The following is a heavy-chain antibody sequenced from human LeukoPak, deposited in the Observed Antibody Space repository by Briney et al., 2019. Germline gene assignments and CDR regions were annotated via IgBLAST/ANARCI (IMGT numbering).Heavy chain of an antibody. CDR3: ARAFLWCWELFSLENWFDP. CDR2: MNPNSGKT. V-gene: IGHV1-8*01. Sequence: ASVKVSCKASGYTFTSYDINWVRQAPGQGLEWMGWMNPNSGKTGYAHKFQGRVTMTRNTSKSTAYIELSSLRSEDTAVYYCARAFLWCWELFSLENWFDPWGQGTLVTVSS. CDR1: GYTFTSYD. J-gene: IGHJ5*02. D-gene: IGHD3-10*01.